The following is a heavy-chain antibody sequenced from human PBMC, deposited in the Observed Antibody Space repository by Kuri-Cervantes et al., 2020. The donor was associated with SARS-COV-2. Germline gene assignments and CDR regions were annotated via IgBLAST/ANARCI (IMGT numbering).Heavy chain of an antibody. J-gene: IGHJ4*02. D-gene: IGHD3-10*01. V-gene: IGHV1-69*13. CDR1: GYTFTSYS. CDR2: IIPMFGIT. Sequence: SVKVSCKASGYTFTSYSITWVRQAPGQGLEWMGGIIPMFGITNYAQKFQGRLTITADESTSTAYMELSGLRSDDTAVYYCARDSGSRLLWFGELWLDYWGQGTLVTVSS. CDR3: ARDSGSRLLWFGELWLDY.